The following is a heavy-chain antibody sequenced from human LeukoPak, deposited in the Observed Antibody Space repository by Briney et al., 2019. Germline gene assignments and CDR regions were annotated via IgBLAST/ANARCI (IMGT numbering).Heavy chain of an antibody. J-gene: IGHJ3*02. D-gene: IGHD3-9*01. Sequence: SETLSLTCTVSGGSISSYYWSWIRQPPGKGLEWMGYIYYSGSTNYNPSLKSRVTISVDTSKNQFSLKLSSVTAADTAVYYCARHQVYYDILTGYPDAFDIWGQGTMVTVSS. V-gene: IGHV4-59*08. CDR3: ARHQVYYDILTGYPDAFDI. CDR2: IYYSGST. CDR1: GGSISSYY.